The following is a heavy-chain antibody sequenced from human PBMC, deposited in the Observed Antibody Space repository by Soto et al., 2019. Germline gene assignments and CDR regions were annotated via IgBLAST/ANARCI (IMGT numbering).Heavy chain of an antibody. V-gene: IGHV4-59*01. CDR2: IYYSGST. Sequence: PSETLSLTCTVSGGSISSYYWSWIRQPPGKGLEWIGYIYYSGSTNYNPSLKSRVTISVDTSKNQFSLKLSSVTAADTAVYYCAREVYDSSGPDAFDIWGQGTMVTVSS. D-gene: IGHD3-22*01. CDR3: AREVYDSSGPDAFDI. CDR1: GGSISSYY. J-gene: IGHJ3*02.